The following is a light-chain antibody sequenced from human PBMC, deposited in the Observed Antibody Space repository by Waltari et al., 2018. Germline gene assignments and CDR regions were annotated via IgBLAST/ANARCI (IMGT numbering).Light chain of an antibody. CDR3: HQHHTTPWT. V-gene: IGKV3-20*01. Sequence: EIVLTQSPGTLSSSPGERATLSCRASQRVSSSYLAWYQQKPGQAPRLLIYCASSRATGIPDRFSGSGSGTDFTLTISRLEPEDFAVYYCHQHHTTPWTFGQGTEVEI. CDR2: CAS. J-gene: IGKJ1*01. CDR1: QRVSSSY.